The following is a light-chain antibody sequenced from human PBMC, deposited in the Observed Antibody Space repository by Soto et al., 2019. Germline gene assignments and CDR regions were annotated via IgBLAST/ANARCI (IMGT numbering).Light chain of an antibody. CDR2: DVS. J-gene: IGLJ2*01. CDR3: NSYTTNNSWV. CDR1: SSDVGYYNY. Sequence: QSVLTQPASVSGSPGESITISCTGTSSDVGYYNYVSWYQQHPGKAPKLMISDVSNRPSGISNRFSGSKSGSTASLTISGLQAEDEAHYYCNSYTTNNSWVFGGGTQLTVL. V-gene: IGLV2-14*01.